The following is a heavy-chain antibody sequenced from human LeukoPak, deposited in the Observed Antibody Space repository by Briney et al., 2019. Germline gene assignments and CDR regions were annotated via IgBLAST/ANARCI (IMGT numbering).Heavy chain of an antibody. CDR1: GYTFTGYY. D-gene: IGHD2-2*01. CDR2: INPNSGGT. V-gene: IGHV1-2*02. CDR3: ARDPTYNTSYMDV. J-gene: IGHJ6*04. Sequence: ASVKVSCKASGYTFTGYYMHWVRQAPGQGLEWMGWINPNSGGTNYAQKFQGRVTMTRDTSISTAYMELSRLRSDDTAVYYRARDPTYNTSYMDVWGKGTTVTVSS.